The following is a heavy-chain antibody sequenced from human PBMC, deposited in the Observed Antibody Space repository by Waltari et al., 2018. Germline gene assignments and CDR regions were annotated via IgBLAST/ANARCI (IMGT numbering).Heavy chain of an antibody. Sequence: QVQLQESGPGLVKPSETLSLTCTVSGGSISSYYWSWIRQPAGKGLEWIGRIYTSGSTNYNPSLKSRVTMSVDTSKNQFSLMLSSVTAADTAVYYCAGGAGEAYCSSTSCYPWYFDLWGRGTLVTVSS. V-gene: IGHV4-4*07. CDR3: AGGAGEAYCSSTSCYPWYFDL. CDR2: IYTSGST. D-gene: IGHD2-2*01. J-gene: IGHJ2*01. CDR1: GGSISSYY.